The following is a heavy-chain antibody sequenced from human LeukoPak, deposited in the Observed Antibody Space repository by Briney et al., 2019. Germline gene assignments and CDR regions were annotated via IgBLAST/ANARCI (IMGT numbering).Heavy chain of an antibody. CDR1: GYTLTELS. J-gene: IGHJ4*02. CDR2: FDPEDGET. CDR3: ATGEIQLWQRREYYFDY. V-gene: IGHV1-24*01. Sequence: ASVKVSCKVSGYTLTELSMHWVRQAPGKGLEWMGGFDPEDGETIYAQEFQGRVTMTEDTSTDTAYMELSSLRSEDTAVYYCATGEIQLWQRREYYFDYWGQGTLVTVSS. D-gene: IGHD5-18*01.